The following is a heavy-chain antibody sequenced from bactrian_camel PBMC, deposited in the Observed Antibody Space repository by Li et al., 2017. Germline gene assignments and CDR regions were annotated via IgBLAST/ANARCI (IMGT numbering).Heavy chain of an antibody. CDR1: EDTSRHFC. CDR3: VADLPGREVAAPSCSELSRADFGY. Sequence: HVQLVESGGGSVQAGGSLKLTCAASEDTSRHFCMAWFRQVPGKEREEVAAIDSDGRTSYAESVKGRFTISQDNAKHTVYLQMNSLKPEDTAVYYCVADLPGREVAAPSCSELSRADFGYWGQGAQVTVSS. V-gene: IGHV3S53*01. CDR2: IDSDGRT. J-gene: IGHJ6*01. D-gene: IGHD6*01.